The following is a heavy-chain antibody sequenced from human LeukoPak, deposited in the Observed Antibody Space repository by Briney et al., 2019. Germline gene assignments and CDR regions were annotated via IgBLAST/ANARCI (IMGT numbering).Heavy chain of an antibody. CDR3: ARIYGSGSYWGYYYYMDV. CDR1: GGTFSSYA. V-gene: IGHV1-69*05. D-gene: IGHD3-10*01. CDR2: IIPIFGTA. J-gene: IGHJ6*03. Sequence: GASVKVSCKASGGTFSSYAISWVRQAPGQGLGWMGGIIPIFGTANYAQKFQGRVTITTDESTSIAYMELSSLRSEDTAVYYCARIYGSGSYWGYYYYMDVWGKGTTVTVSS.